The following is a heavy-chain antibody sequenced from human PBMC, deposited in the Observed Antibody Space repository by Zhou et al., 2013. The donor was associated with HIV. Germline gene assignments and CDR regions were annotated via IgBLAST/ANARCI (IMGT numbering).Heavy chain of an antibody. V-gene: IGHV1-69*04. CDR2: IIPILGIA. CDR1: GGTFSSYA. D-gene: IGHD4-17*01. CDR3: ARDLDDYGAEDP. J-gene: IGHJ5*02. Sequence: QVQLVQSGAEVKKPGSSVKVSCKASGGTFSSYAISWVRQAPGQGLEWMGRIIPILGIANYAQKFQGRVTITADKSTSTAYMELSSLRSEDTAVYYCARDLDDYGAEDPWGQGTLVTVSS.